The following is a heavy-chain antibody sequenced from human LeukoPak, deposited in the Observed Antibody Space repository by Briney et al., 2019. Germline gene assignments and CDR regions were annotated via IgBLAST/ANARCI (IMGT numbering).Heavy chain of an antibody. V-gene: IGHV4-59*08. Sequence: SETLSLTCTVSGGSISGYYWSWIRQPPGKGLEWIGYIYYSGSTNCNPSLKSRVTISVDTSKNQFSLKLSSVTAADTAVYYCARGGEWASSSWYYFDYWGQGTLVTVSS. CDR3: ARGGEWASSSWYYFDY. CDR1: GGSISGYY. D-gene: IGHD6-13*01. CDR2: IYYSGST. J-gene: IGHJ4*02.